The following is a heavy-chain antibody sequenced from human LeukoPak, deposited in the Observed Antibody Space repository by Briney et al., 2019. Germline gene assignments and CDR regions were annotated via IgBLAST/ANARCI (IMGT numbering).Heavy chain of an antibody. Sequence: GGSLRLSCAASGFTFSSYGMHWVRQAPGKGLEWVAVISYDGSNKYYADSVKGRFTISRDNSKNTLYLQMNSLRAEDTAVYYCAKANWFDPRGQGTLVTVSS. V-gene: IGHV3-30*18. CDR2: ISYDGSNK. J-gene: IGHJ5*02. CDR1: GFTFSSYG. CDR3: AKANWFDP.